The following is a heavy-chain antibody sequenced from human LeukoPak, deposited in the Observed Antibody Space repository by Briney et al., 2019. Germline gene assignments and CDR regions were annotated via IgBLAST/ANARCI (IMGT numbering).Heavy chain of an antibody. Sequence: PGGSLRLSCAASGFTFDDYAMHWVRQAPGKGLEWVSGISWNSGSIGYADSVKGRFTISRDNAKNSLYLQMNSLRAEDTALYYCAKDIHPGYSSGWYWDYWGQGTLVTVSS. D-gene: IGHD6-19*01. V-gene: IGHV3-9*01. CDR1: GFTFDDYA. J-gene: IGHJ4*02. CDR2: ISWNSGSI. CDR3: AKDIHPGYSSGWYWDY.